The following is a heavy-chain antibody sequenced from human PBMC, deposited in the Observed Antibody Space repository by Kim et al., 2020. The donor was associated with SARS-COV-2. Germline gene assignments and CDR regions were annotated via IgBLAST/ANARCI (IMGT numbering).Heavy chain of an antibody. D-gene: IGHD3-22*01. CDR3: AKFADSSGYSGFDY. J-gene: IGHJ4*02. V-gene: IGHV3-23*03. Sequence: GGSLRLSCAASGFTFSSYAMSWVRQAPGKGLEWVSVIYSGGSSTYYADSVKGRFTISRDNSKNTLYLQMNSLRAEDTAVYYCAKFADSSGYSGFDYWGQGTLVTVSS. CDR2: IYSGGSST. CDR1: GFTFSSYA.